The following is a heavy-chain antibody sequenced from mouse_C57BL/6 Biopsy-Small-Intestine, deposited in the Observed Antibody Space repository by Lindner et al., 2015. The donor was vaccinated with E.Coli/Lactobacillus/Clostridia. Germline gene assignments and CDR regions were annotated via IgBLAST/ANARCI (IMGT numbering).Heavy chain of an antibody. Sequence: VQLQESGAELARPGASVKLSCKASGYTFTSYGISWVKQRTGQGLEWIGEIYPRSGNTYYNEKFKGKATLTADKSSSTAYMELRSLTSEDSAVYFCARSIYYYGSSPSMDYWGQGTSVTVSS. J-gene: IGHJ4*01. CDR1: GYTFTSYG. D-gene: IGHD1-1*01. CDR2: IYPRSGNT. CDR3: ARSIYYYGSSPSMDY. V-gene: IGHV1-81*01.